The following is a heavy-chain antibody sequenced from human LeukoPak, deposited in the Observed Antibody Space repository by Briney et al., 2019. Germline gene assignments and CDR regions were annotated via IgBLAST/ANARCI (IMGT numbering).Heavy chain of an antibody. CDR3: ARRRGDFGEGEFNY. CDR1: GASMSGYY. V-gene: IGHV4-59*08. D-gene: IGHD3-10*01. CDR2: IYSSGST. J-gene: IGHJ4*02. Sequence: SETLSLTCTVSGASMSGYYWTWIRQPPGKGPEWIGQIYSSGSTTNNSSLKSRLTMSIDTSKNQFSLRLNSATAADTAFYYCARRRGDFGEGEFNYWGQGTLVTVSS.